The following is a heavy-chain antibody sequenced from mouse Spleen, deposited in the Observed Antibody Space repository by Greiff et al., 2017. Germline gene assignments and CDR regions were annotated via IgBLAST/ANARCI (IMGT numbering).Heavy chain of an antibody. CDR2: IDPSDSYT. CDR1: GYTFTSYW. CDR3: ARSYYGSSYEWYFDV. Sequence: VQLQQPGAELVMPGASVKLSCKASGYTFTSYWMHWVKQRPGQGLEWIGEIDPSDSYTNYNQKFKGKATLTVDKSSSTAYMQLSSLTSEDSAVYYCARSYYGSSYEWYFDVWGAGTTVTVSS. D-gene: IGHD1-1*01. V-gene: IGHV1-69*01. J-gene: IGHJ1*01.